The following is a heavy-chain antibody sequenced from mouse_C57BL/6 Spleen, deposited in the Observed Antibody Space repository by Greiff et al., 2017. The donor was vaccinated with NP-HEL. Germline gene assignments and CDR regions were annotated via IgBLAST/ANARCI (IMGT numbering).Heavy chain of an antibody. D-gene: IGHD1-1*01. Sequence: EVKLQESGGGLVKPGGSLKLSCAASGFTFSDYGMHWVRQAPEKGLEWVAYISSGSSTIYYADTVKGRFTISRDNAKNTLFLQMTSLRSEDTAMYYCARPAYYDEGAAYWGQGTLVTVSA. CDR1: GFTFSDYG. V-gene: IGHV5-17*01. CDR2: ISSGSSTI. J-gene: IGHJ3*01. CDR3: ARPAYYDEGAAY.